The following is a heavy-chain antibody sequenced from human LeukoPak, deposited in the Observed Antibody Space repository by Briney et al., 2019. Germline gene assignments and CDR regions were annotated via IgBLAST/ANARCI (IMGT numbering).Heavy chain of an antibody. Sequence: PGGSLRLSCAASGFTFSSYSMNWVRQAPGKGLEWVSYISSSSSTIYYADSVKGRFTISRDNAKNSLYPQMNSLRAEDTAVYYCARDVATLSSGVDYWGQGTLVTVSS. D-gene: IGHD3-10*01. J-gene: IGHJ4*02. CDR1: GFTFSSYS. CDR3: ARDVATLSSGVDY. CDR2: ISSSSSTI. V-gene: IGHV3-48*01.